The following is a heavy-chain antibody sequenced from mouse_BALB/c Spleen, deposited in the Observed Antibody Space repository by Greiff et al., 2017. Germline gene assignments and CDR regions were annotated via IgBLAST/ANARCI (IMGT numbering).Heavy chain of an antibody. V-gene: IGHV1-22*01. CDR2: INPNNGGT. J-gene: IGHJ4*01. Sequence: VHVKQSGAELVKPGASVKLSCTASGFNIKDTYMHWVKQSHGKSLEWIGGINPNNGGTSYNQKFKGKATLTVDKSSSTAYMELRSLTSEDSAVYYCARVYGYDAMDYWGQGTSVTVSS. D-gene: IGHD1-2*01. CDR1: GFNIKDTY. CDR3: ARVYGYDAMDY.